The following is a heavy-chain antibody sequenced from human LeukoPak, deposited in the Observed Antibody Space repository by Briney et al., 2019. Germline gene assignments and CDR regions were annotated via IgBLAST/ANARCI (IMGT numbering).Heavy chain of an antibody. Sequence: GESLRLSCAASGFTFSSYAMSWVRQAPGKGLEWVSAISGSGGSTYYADSVKGRFTISRDNSKNTLYLQMNSLRAEDTAVYYCAKDLNYDFWSGYSFDYWGQGTLVTVSS. D-gene: IGHD3-3*01. V-gene: IGHV3-23*01. CDR3: AKDLNYDFWSGYSFDY. CDR1: GFTFSSYA. CDR2: ISGSGGST. J-gene: IGHJ4*02.